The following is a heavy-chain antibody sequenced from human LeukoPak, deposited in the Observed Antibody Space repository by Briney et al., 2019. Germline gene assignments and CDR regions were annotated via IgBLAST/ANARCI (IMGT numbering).Heavy chain of an antibody. CDR2: AYYRSKGYN. CDR1: GDTASSNRAA. Sequence: SQTLSLTSAISGDTASSNRAACNWIRHSPSGCLEWLGWAYYRSKGYNDYAVSVKSRITINPDTSKNQFSLQLNSVTPEDTAVYYCARDPRIAAAVPRGAFDIWGQGTMVTVSS. V-gene: IGHV6-1*01. D-gene: IGHD6-13*01. J-gene: IGHJ3*02. CDR3: ARDPRIAAAVPRGAFDI.